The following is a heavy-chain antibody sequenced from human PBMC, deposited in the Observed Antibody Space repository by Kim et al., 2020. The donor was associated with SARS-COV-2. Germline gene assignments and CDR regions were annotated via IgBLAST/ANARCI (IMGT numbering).Heavy chain of an antibody. J-gene: IGHJ5*02. V-gene: IGHV4-39*07. D-gene: IGHD4-17*01. CDR1: GGSISSTTYS. CDR2: VYYSGST. CDR3: ARLQIGYGDPRYWFDP. Sequence: SETLSLTCTVSGGSISSTTYSWAWIRQPPGKGLEWIGSVYYSGSTYYNAPLKSRLTLSVDTSRINFSLKLRSVTAADTAVYYCARLQIGYGDPRYWFDP.